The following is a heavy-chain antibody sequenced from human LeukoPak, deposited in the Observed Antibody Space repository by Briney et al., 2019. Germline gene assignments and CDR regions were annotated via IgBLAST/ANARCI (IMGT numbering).Heavy chain of an antibody. Sequence: SETLSLTCTVSGGSISSYYWSWIRQPPGKGLEWIGYIYYSGSTIYNPSLKSRVTISVDTSKNQFSLKLSSVTAADTAVYYCARGIAAAGRNIWGQGTMVTVSS. D-gene: IGHD6-13*01. J-gene: IGHJ3*02. V-gene: IGHV4-59*01. CDR2: IYYSGST. CDR3: ARGIAAAGRNI. CDR1: GGSISSYY.